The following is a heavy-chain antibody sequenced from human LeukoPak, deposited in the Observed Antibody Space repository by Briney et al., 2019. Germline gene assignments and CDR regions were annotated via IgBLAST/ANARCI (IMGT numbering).Heavy chain of an antibody. V-gene: IGHV4-34*01. CDR3: ARRSWSHTVPFDY. D-gene: IGHD2-2*01. CDR2: IYYSGST. J-gene: IGHJ4*02. Sequence: SETLSLTCAVYGGSFSGYYWSWIRQPPGKGLEWIGSIYYSGSTYYSPSLKSRVTISVDTSKNQFSLKLSSVTAADTAVYYCARRSWSHTVPFDYWGQGTLVTVSS. CDR1: GGSFSGYY.